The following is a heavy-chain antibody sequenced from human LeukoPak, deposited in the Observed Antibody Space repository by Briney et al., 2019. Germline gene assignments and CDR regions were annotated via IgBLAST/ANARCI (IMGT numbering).Heavy chain of an antibody. J-gene: IGHJ5*02. CDR2: ISYSGST. V-gene: IGHV4-59*01. CDR1: GGTISSYY. D-gene: IGHD1-1*01. Sequence: SETLSVTCTASGGTISSYYWIWIGQPPGMGLLWIVYISYSGSTNFNPSLKSRVTISVDTSKNQFSLRLSSVTAADTAVYYCAREGTAGTNLNWFDPWGQGTLVTVSS. CDR3: AREGTAGTNLNWFDP.